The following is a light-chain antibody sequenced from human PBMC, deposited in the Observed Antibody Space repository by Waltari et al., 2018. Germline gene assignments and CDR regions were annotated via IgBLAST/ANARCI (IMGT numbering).Light chain of an antibody. Sequence: DVVLTQSPLSLPVTLGQPASISCRSSQGLVHSDGNTYLNWFHQRPGQAPRRLIYQVSHRDSGVPDTFSGSGSGTDFTLKISRVEAEDVGVYYCMQGSLWPPTFGAGTKVEIK. V-gene: IGKV2-30*02. J-gene: IGKJ4*01. CDR3: MQGSLWPPT. CDR1: QGLVHSDGNTY. CDR2: QVS.